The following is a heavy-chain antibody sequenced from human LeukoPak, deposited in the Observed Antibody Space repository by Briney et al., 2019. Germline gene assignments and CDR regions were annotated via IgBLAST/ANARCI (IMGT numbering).Heavy chain of an antibody. Sequence: SETLSLTCTVSGGSISSYYWSWIRQPPGKGLEWIGYIYTSGSTNYNPSLKSRVTISVDTSKNQFSLKLSSVTAADTAVYCCAREARREGDILTGHVLDYWGQGTLVTVSS. CDR3: AREARREGDILTGHVLDY. J-gene: IGHJ4*02. CDR2: IYTSGST. V-gene: IGHV4-4*09. D-gene: IGHD3-9*01. CDR1: GGSISSYY.